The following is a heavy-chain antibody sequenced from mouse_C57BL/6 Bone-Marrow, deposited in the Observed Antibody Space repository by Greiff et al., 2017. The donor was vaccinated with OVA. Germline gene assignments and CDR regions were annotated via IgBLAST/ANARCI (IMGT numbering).Heavy chain of an antibody. CDR1: GFTFSSYG. Sequence: EVQLQESGGDLVKPGGSLKLSCAASGFTFSSYGMSWVRQTPDKRLEWVATISSGGSYTYYPDSVKGRFTISRDNAKNTLYLQMSSLKSEDTAMYDCARNGYDDAMDYWGQGTSVTVSS. CDR2: ISSGGSYT. D-gene: IGHD2-2*01. J-gene: IGHJ4*01. V-gene: IGHV5-6*01. CDR3: ARNGYDDAMDY.